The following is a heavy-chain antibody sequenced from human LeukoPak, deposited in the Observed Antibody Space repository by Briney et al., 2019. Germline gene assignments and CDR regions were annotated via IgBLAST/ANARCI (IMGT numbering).Heavy chain of an antibody. CDR2: IYYSGNT. CDR1: GGSINSNGFY. Sequence: SETLSLTCAVSGGSINSNGFYWGWIRQPPGKGLEWIGSIYYSGNTYYSPSLKSPPTISMDTSKSQFSLKLSSATGADTAVYFCARGRGTPFGPRFDPWGQGTLVTVSS. CDR3: ARGRGTPFGPRFDP. V-gene: IGHV4-39*07. J-gene: IGHJ5*02. D-gene: IGHD3/OR15-3a*01.